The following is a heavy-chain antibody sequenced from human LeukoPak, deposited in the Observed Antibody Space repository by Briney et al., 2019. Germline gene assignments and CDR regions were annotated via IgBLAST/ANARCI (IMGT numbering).Heavy chain of an antibody. V-gene: IGHV4-59*08. J-gene: IGHJ5*02. Sequence: SETLSLTCTVSGDSISSYYWAWIRQPPGKGLEWIGYIYYTGNTNYNPSLRSRVTISVEKSKNQFSLKLNSMTAADTAVYYCARQPEGVNWFDPWGQGTLFTVSS. CDR3: ARQPEGVNWFDP. D-gene: IGHD2-2*01. CDR1: GDSISSYY. CDR2: IYYTGNT.